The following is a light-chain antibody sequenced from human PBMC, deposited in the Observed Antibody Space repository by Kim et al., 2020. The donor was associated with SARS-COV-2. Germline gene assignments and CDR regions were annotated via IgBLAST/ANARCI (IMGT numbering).Light chain of an antibody. CDR1: QSGSSY. J-gene: IGKJ4*01. CDR2: GTS. CDR3: PQYGSSLL. Sequence: EIVLTQSPDTLSLSPGERATLSCRASQSGSSYLAWYQQKPGQAPRLLIFGTSSRATGVPDRFTGSGSGTDLTLTISRLEPEDFAVYYCPQYGSSLLFGGVTKVDIK. V-gene: IGKV3-20*01.